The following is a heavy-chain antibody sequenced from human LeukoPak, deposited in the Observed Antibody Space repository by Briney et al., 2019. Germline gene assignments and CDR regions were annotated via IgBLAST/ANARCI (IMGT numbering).Heavy chain of an antibody. J-gene: IGHJ4*02. Sequence: ASVKFSCNASGHNFINAGISWVRQAPGQGLERMVWISAYNGNTNYAQNLQGRVNMTTDTSTSTAYMELRSLRSDDTAVYYCARGTSSSFDYWGQGTLVTVSS. V-gene: IGHV1-18*01. D-gene: IGHD6-13*01. CDR2: ISAYNGNT. CDR3: ARGTSSSFDY. CDR1: GHNFINAG.